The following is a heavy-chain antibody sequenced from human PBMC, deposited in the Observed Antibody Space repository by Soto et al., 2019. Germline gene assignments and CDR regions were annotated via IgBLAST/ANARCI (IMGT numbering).Heavy chain of an antibody. V-gene: IGHV3-30*18. CDR1: GFTFSSYG. D-gene: IGHD2-2*01. J-gene: IGHJ6*02. CDR3: AKDIVVVPAPGHYYYGMDV. Sequence: QVQLVESGGGVVQPGRSLRLSCAASGFTFSSYGMHWVRQAPGKGLEWVAVISYDGSNKYYADSVKGRFTISRDNSKNTLYLQMNSLRAEDTAVYYCAKDIVVVPAPGHYYYGMDVWGQGTTVTVSS. CDR2: ISYDGSNK.